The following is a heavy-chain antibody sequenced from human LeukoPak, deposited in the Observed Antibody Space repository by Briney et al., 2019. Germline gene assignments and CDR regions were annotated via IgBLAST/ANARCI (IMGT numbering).Heavy chain of an antibody. J-gene: IGHJ4*02. D-gene: IGHD3-22*01. CDR2: IKQDGSEK. V-gene: IGHV3-7*01. CDR1: GFTFSSYW. Sequence: GGSLRLSCAASGFTFSSYWMSWVRQAPGKGLEWVANIKQDGSEKYYVDSVKGRFTISRDNAKNSLCLQMNSLRAEDTAVYYCARDSGYYDSSGYYPGNFDYWGQGTLVTVSS. CDR3: ARDSGYYDSSGYYPGNFDY.